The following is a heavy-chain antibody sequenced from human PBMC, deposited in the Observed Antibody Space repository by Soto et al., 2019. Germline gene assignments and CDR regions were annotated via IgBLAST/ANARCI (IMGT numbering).Heavy chain of an antibody. CDR3: VKGGITMVRGVLFAP. Sequence: XGSLRLSXSXSGFNLRTYSMHGVRQAPGXXLEXXSAISNNGGSTYYADSVKGRFTISRDNSKNTLYLQMSSLRTADTAIYYCVKGGITMVRGVLFAPWGQGTPVTVSS. D-gene: IGHD3-10*01. CDR2: ISNNGGST. CDR1: GFNLRTYS. V-gene: IGHV3-64D*06. J-gene: IGHJ5*02.